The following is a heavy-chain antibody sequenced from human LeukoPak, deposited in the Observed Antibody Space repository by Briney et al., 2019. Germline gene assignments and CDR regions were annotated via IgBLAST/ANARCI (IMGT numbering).Heavy chain of an antibody. Sequence: APVKVSCKASGYTFTSYDINWARQATGQGLEWMGWMNPNSGNTGYAQKFQGRVTMTRNTSISTAYMELSSLRSEDTAVYYCARGRRGYSNYVFRYYFDYWGQGTLVTVSS. D-gene: IGHD4-4*01. J-gene: IGHJ4*02. CDR2: MNPNSGNT. CDR1: GYTFTSYD. CDR3: ARGRRGYSNYVFRYYFDY. V-gene: IGHV1-8*01.